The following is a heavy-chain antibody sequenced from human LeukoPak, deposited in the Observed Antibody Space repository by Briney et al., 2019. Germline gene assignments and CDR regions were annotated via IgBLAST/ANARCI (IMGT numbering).Heavy chain of an antibody. D-gene: IGHD3-16*01. V-gene: IGHV3-23*01. Sequence: PGGSLRLSCAASGFTFRNYEMNWVRQAPGKGLEWVSDISGSGGRTYYADSVKGRFTISRDNSKNTLYLQMNSLRAEDTAVYYCAKGLKVITPTRRAFDIWGQGTMVTVSS. J-gene: IGHJ3*02. CDR3: AKGLKVITPTRRAFDI. CDR1: GFTFRNYE. CDR2: ISGSGGRT.